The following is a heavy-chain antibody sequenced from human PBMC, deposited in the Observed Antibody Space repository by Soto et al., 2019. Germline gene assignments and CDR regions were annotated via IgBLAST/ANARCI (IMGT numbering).Heavy chain of an antibody. CDR1: GFTLRDYW. D-gene: IGHD4-4*01. Sequence: EVQLVESGGGLVQPGGSLRLSCAASGFTLRDYWMSWVRQAPGKGLEWVANIKQDGSEIYYVDSVEGRFTISRDNATNSLFLQMNSLRAEDTAVYYCLITTSAFDIWGQGTLVTVSS. CDR3: LITTSAFDI. V-gene: IGHV3-7*01. J-gene: IGHJ3*02. CDR2: IKQDGSEI.